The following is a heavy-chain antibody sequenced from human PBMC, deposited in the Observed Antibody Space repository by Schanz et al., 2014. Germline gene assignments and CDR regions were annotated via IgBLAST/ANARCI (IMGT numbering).Heavy chain of an antibody. V-gene: IGHV3-11*06. Sequence: QVRLVESGGGVVQPGGSLRLSCTASGFTFSDYYMTWIRQAPGKGLEWVSYVSSNNIYTKYADSVRGRFTISRDNAKNSLFLQMNSLRADDTAVYYCARDMLRRYGALEIWGRGTMVTVSS. CDR3: ARDMLRRYGALEI. CDR1: GFTFSDYY. J-gene: IGHJ3*02. CDR2: VSSNNIYT. D-gene: IGHD2-8*01.